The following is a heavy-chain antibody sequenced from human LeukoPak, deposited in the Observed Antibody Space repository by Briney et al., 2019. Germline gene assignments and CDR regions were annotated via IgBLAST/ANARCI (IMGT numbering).Heavy chain of an antibody. CDR1: GFTFSSYW. Sequence: GGSLRLSCAASGFTFSSYWMSWVRQAPGKGLEWVANIKQDGSEKYLVDSVKGRFTISRDNAKNSLYLQMNSLRGEDTAVYYCARGRRVPAAVGNWFDPWGQGTLVTVSS. CDR2: IKQDGSEK. J-gene: IGHJ5*02. V-gene: IGHV3-7*01. CDR3: ARGRRVPAAVGNWFDP. D-gene: IGHD2-2*01.